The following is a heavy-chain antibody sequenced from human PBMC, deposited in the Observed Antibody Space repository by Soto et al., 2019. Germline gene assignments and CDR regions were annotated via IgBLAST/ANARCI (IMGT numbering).Heavy chain of an antibody. CDR2: INPNSGGT. CDR1: GYTFTGYY. V-gene: IGHV1-2*04. D-gene: IGHD3-10*01. CDR3: ARGPPTIRITMVRGVISAFDI. J-gene: IGHJ3*02. Sequence: ASVKVSCKASGYTFTGYYMHWVRQAPGQGLEWMGWINPNSGGTNYAQKFQGWVTMTRDTSISTAYMELSRLRSDDTAVYYCARGPPTIRITMVRGVISAFDIWGQGTMVTVSS.